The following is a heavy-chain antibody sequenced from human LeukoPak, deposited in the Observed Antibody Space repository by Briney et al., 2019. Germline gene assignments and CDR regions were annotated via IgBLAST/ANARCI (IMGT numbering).Heavy chain of an antibody. CDR1: GGSISSYY. CDR2: IYYSGST. Sequence: SETLSLTCTVSGGSISSYYWSWIRQPPGKGLEWIGYIYYSGSTNYNPSLKSRATISVDTSQNPSSLKLSSVTAADTAVYYCARDGGSGTTWGQGTLVTVSS. CDR3: ARDGGSGTT. V-gene: IGHV4-59*01. J-gene: IGHJ4*02. D-gene: IGHD1-26*01.